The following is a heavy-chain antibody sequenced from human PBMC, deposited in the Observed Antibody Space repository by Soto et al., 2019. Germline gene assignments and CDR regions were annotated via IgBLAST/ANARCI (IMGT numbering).Heavy chain of an antibody. CDR3: ARYKSNYYYGMDV. J-gene: IGHJ6*02. V-gene: IGHV4-59*01. CDR1: GCSISSYY. D-gene: IGHD1-20*01. CDR2: IYYSGIT. Sequence: PSEPLSLTSSDSGCSISSYYRSWIRQPPGKGLEWIGYIYYSGITNYNPSLKSRVTISVDTSKNQFSLKLSSVTAADTAVYYCARYKSNYYYGMDVWGQGT.